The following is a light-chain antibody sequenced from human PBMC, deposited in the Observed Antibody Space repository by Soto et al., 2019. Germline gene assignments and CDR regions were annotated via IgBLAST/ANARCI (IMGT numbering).Light chain of an antibody. CDR1: QKISSTV. Sequence: EIVLTQSPGMLSFSPGERASLSCRASQKISSTVLAWYQQKPGQAPRLLIYGASSRATGIPDRFSGSGSGTDFTLTISRLEPEDFAVYYCQQYGSSPPITFGQGTRLEIK. CDR2: GAS. V-gene: IGKV3-20*01. J-gene: IGKJ5*01. CDR3: QQYGSSPPIT.